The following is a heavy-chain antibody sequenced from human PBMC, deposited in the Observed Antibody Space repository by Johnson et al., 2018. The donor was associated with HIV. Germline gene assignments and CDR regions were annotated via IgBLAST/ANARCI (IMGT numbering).Heavy chain of an antibody. D-gene: IGHD2-15*01. Sequence: VQLVESGGGVVQPGRSLRLSCAASGFTFSSYAMHWVRQAPGKGLESVSSISSNGGSTYYAHSVKGRFTISRDNSKNTLYLQMNSLRAEDTAVYYCARAVVVAATNAFDIWGQGTMVTVSS. J-gene: IGHJ3*02. CDR1: GFTFSSYA. V-gene: IGHV3-64*01. CDR2: ISSNGGST. CDR3: ARAVVVAATNAFDI.